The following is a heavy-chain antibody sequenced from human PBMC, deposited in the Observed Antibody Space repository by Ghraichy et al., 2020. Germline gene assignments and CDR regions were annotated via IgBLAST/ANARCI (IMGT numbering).Heavy chain of an antibody. Sequence: GGSLRLSCAASGFTFSTHWMNWVRQAPGKGLVWVSRIKSDGSRTGYADSVQGRFTISRDNAKNTLYLQMNSLRAEDTAVYYCVREYNDPGNYRQTDAFDLWGQGTIVTGSS. CDR1: GFTFSTHW. CDR3: VREYNDPGNYRQTDAFDL. CDR2: IKSDGSRT. V-gene: IGHV3-74*01. J-gene: IGHJ3*01. D-gene: IGHD3-16*02.